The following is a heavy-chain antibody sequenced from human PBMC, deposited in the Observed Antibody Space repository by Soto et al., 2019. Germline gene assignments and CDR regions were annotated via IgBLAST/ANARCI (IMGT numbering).Heavy chain of an antibody. Sequence: SETLSLTCAVYGGSFSGYYWSWIRQPPGKGLEWIGEINHSGSTNYNPSLKSRVTISVDTSKNQFSLKLSSVTAADTAVYYCAKAKQWLVRAEYFQHWGQGTLVTVSS. CDR1: GGSFSGYY. D-gene: IGHD6-19*01. V-gene: IGHV4-34*01. CDR3: AKAKQWLVRAEYFQH. J-gene: IGHJ1*01. CDR2: INHSGST.